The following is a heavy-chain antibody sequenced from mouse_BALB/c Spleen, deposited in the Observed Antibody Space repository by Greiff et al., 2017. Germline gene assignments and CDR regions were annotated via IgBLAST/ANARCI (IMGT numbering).Heavy chain of an antibody. CDR3: AREDYYGSSYYAMDY. CDR1: GFSLTSYG. V-gene: IGHV2-9*02. CDR2: IWAGGST. J-gene: IGHJ4*01. Sequence: VMLVESGPGLVAPSQSLSITCTVSGFSLTSYGVHWVRQPPGKGLEWLGVIWAGGSTNYNSALMSRLSISKDNSKSQVFLKMNSLQTDDTAMYYCAREDYYGSSYYAMDYWGQGTSVTVSS. D-gene: IGHD1-1*01.